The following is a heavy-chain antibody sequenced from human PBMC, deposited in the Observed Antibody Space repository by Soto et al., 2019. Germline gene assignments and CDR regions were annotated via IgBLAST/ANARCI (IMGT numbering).Heavy chain of an antibody. CDR2: IYESGST. V-gene: IGHV4-39*01. Sequence: QLRLQESGPGLVKPSETLSLTCTVSGGSISRSPYYWDWIRQPPGKGLEWIGRIYESGSTNYNPSLKGRVLISVGTSKNQFSLKLTSVTATDTAVYYCARHGGFCTSSRCHENFQHWGQGALVTVSS. D-gene: IGHD2-2*01. CDR1: GGSISRSPYY. CDR3: ARHGGFCTSSRCHENFQH. J-gene: IGHJ1*01.